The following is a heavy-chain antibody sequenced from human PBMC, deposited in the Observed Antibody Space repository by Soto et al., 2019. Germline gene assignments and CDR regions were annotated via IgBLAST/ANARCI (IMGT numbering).Heavy chain of an antibody. Sequence: LSCAASGFILSSHAEHWVRRAPGKGLEWVAVISHDGRRIYYADSAKGRFTISRDNSKNMLYLQMNSLRAEDTAVYYCAKDRSSTSCYAFDYWGPGTLVTVSS. V-gene: IGHV3-30*04. CDR1: GFILSSHA. J-gene: IGHJ4*02. CDR2: ISHDGRRI. D-gene: IGHD2-2*01. CDR3: AKDRSSTSCYAFDY.